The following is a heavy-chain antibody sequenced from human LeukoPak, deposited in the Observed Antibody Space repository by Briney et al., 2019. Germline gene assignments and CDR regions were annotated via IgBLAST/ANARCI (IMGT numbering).Heavy chain of an antibody. Sequence: PGGSLRLSCAASGFTFSSYGMHWVRQAPGKGLEWVAFIRYDGSNKYYADSVKGRFTISRDNSKNTLYLQMNSLRAEDTALYYCAKGGIQLWPPGNMDVWGKGTTVTVSS. D-gene: IGHD5-18*01. CDR2: IRYDGSNK. V-gene: IGHV3-30*02. CDR1: GFTFSSYG. CDR3: AKGGIQLWPPGNMDV. J-gene: IGHJ6*03.